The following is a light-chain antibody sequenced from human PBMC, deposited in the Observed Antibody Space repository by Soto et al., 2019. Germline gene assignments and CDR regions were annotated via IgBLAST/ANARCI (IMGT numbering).Light chain of an antibody. J-gene: IGKJ5*01. CDR1: QSISNY. V-gene: IGKV1-39*01. Sequence: DIQMTQSPSSLSASVGDRITITFRASQSISNYLNWYQQKPGKAPKLLIYAASSLQSGVPSRFSGSGSGTDFTLTISCLQSEDFATYYCQQYYSYPTFGQGTRLEIK. CDR3: QQYYSYPT. CDR2: AAS.